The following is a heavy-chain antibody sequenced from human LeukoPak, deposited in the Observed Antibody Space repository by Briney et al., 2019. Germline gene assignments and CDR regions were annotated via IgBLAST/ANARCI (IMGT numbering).Heavy chain of an antibody. J-gene: IGHJ4*02. V-gene: IGHV4-39*07. CDR3: ARRLTNWWVGDYFDY. CDR2: INHSGNT. Sequence: SETLSLTCTASGGSVSISSYYWGWIRQPPGKGLEWIGEINHSGNTNYNPSLKSRVTISVNTSMNQFSLTLNSVTAADTAVFYCARRLTNWWVGDYFDYWGQGALVTVSS. D-gene: IGHD2-8*02. CDR1: GGSVSISSYY.